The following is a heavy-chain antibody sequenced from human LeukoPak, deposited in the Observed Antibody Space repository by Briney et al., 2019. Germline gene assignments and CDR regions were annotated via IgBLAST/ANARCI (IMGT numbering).Heavy chain of an antibody. CDR2: IRSDSGNT. D-gene: IGHD1-26*01. CDR1: GYTFTQYF. Sequence: ASVKVSCKASGYTFTQYFIHWVRQAPGQGLEWMGRIRSDSGNTEYAQRFQGRVTMTGDTSITTVYMELHSLTFDDAAVYYCARDLSSTPNWELDYWGQGALVTVS. CDR3: ARDLSSTPNWELDY. V-gene: IGHV1-2*06. J-gene: IGHJ4*02.